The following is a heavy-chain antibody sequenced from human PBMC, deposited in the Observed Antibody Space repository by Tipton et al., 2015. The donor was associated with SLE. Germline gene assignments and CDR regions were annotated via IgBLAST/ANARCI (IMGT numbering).Heavy chain of an antibody. Sequence: TLSLTCTVSGGSISSSNYYWGWFRQPPGKGLEWIGSIFYSGSTYYSPSLKSRVTISVDTSKNQFPLKLTSVTAADTAVYYCARRLGGGFGHWYFDLWGRGTLVTVSS. D-gene: IGHD3-10*01. CDR1: GGSISSSNYY. CDR3: ARRLGGGFGHWYFDL. CDR2: IFYSGST. J-gene: IGHJ2*01. V-gene: IGHV4-39*06.